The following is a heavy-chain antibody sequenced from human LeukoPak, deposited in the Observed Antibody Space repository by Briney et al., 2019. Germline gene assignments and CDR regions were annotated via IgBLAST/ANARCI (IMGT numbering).Heavy chain of an antibody. Sequence: SETLSLTCTVSGVSISSSNYYWGWIRQPPGKGLEWIGSIYYSGSTYYNPSLKSRVTISVDTSKNQFSLKLSSVTAADTAVYYCASLLPRLWFGDSNWFDPWGQGTLVTVSS. D-gene: IGHD3-10*01. V-gene: IGHV4-39*01. CDR1: GVSISSSNYY. J-gene: IGHJ5*02. CDR3: ASLLPRLWFGDSNWFDP. CDR2: IYYSGST.